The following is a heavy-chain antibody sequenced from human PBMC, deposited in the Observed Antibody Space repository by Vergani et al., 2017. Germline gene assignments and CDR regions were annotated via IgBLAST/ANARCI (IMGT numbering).Heavy chain of an antibody. Sequence: EVQLLESGGGLVQPGGSLRLSCAASGFTFSNYAINWVRQAPGKGLEWVSAISVSGGTTYFAATVKGRFTMSRDNSKNTVYLQMNSLRADDTAVYYCAKDGSTWPSRYLHYWGQGTLVTVSS. V-gene: IGHV3-23*01. J-gene: IGHJ4*02. CDR1: GFTFSNYA. CDR3: AKDGSTWPSRYLHY. CDR2: ISVSGGTT. D-gene: IGHD1-26*01.